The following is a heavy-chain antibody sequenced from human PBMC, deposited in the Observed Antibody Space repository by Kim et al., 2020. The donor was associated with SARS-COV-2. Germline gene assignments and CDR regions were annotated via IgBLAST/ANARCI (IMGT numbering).Heavy chain of an antibody. V-gene: IGHV5-51*01. J-gene: IGHJ5*02. CDR3: ARARRLSDTLGGPTAGGFDP. D-gene: IGHD3-9*01. CDR2: IYPGDSET. Sequence: GESLKISCKGSGYSFTSFWIGWVRQLPGKGLEWMGIIYPGDSETRYSPSFQGHVTISADKSISTAYLQWSSLKASDTAMYFCARARRLSDTLGGPTAGGFDPWGRGTLVTVPT. CDR1: GYSFTSFW.